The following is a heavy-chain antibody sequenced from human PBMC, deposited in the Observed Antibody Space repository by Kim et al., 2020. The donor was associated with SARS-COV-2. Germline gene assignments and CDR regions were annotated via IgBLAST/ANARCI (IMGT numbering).Heavy chain of an antibody. V-gene: IGHV1-46*01. J-gene: IGHJ3*02. CDR3: ARAGPHDAFDI. Sequence: SYAQKFQGRATMTRDTSTSPVYMELSSLRSEDTAVYYCARAGPHDAFDIWGQGTMVTVSS.